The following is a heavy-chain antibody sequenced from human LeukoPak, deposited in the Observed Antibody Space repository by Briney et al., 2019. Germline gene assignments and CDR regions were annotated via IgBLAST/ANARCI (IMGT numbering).Heavy chain of an antibody. J-gene: IGHJ4*02. CDR3: ARGYGPGY. CDR1: GDSISSTNW. Sequence: SEALSLTCAVSGDSISSTNWWNWVRQPPGKGLEWIGEIDHRGNTNYNPSLKSRVTISVDRSKNQFSLKLTSVTAADTAVYYCARGYGPGYWGQGTLVTVSA. CDR2: IDHRGNT. D-gene: IGHD4-17*01. V-gene: IGHV4-4*02.